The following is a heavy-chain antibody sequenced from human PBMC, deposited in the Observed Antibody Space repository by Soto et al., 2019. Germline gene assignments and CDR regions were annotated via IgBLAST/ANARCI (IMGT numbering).Heavy chain of an antibody. V-gene: IGHV1-69*01. CDR3: ARVIQLWLGYYYYGMDV. D-gene: IGHD5-18*01. CDR1: GGTFSSYA. Sequence: QVQLVQSGAEVKKPGSSVKVSCKASGGTFSSYAISWVRQAPGQGLEWMGGIIPIFGTANYAQKCQGRVTITADESTSTAYMELSSLRSEDTAVYYCARVIQLWLGYYYYGMDVWGQGTTVTVSS. CDR2: IIPIFGTA. J-gene: IGHJ6*02.